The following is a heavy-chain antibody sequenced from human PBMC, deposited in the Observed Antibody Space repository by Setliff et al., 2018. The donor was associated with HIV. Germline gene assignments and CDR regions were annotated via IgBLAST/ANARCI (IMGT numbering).Heavy chain of an antibody. CDR3: ARSGFGYYYYYMDV. J-gene: IGHJ6*03. CDR1: GGSISSSSYC. D-gene: IGHD3-10*01. Sequence: SETLSLTCTVSGGSISSSSYCWGWIRQPPGKGLEWLATVYHSESTNYNPSLKSRVTMSVDTSNHQFSLKLRSVTAADTAVYYCARSGFGYYYYYMDVWGKGTTVTVSS. CDR2: VYHSEST. V-gene: IGHV4-39*07.